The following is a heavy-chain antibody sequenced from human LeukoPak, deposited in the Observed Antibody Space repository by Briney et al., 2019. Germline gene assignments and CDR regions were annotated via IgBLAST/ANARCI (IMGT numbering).Heavy chain of an antibody. CDR1: GFTFSSYG. J-gene: IGHJ4*02. CDR2: TRYDGSNK. CDR3: AKDGGPSGYSDDYFDY. D-gene: IGHD3-3*01. Sequence: PGGSLRLSCAASGFTFSSYGMHWVRQAPGKGLEWVAFTRYDGSNKYYADSVKGRFSISRDNSKNTLYLQMNSLRAEDTAVYYCAKDGGPSGYSDDYFDYWGQGTLVTVSS. V-gene: IGHV3-30*02.